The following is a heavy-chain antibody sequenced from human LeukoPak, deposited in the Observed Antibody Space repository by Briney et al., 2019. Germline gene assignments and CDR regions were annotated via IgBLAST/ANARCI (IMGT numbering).Heavy chain of an antibody. Sequence: PGGSLRLSCAASGFTFSNAWMSWVRQAPGKGLEWVGRIKSKTDGGTTDYAAPVKGRFSISRDDSKNTLYLQMNSLRTEDTALYYCTTLAYDYYYTSGSWEPSWIDPWGQGTLVTVSS. D-gene: IGHD3-10*01. CDR1: GFTFSNAW. V-gene: IGHV3-15*01. CDR3: TTLAYDYYYTSGSWEPSWIDP. CDR2: IKSKTDGGTT. J-gene: IGHJ5*02.